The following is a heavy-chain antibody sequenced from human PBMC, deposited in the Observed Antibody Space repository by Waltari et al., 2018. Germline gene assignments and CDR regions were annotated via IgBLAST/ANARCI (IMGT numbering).Heavy chain of an antibody. Sequence: QVQLQQWGAGLLKPSETLSLTCAVYGGSFSGYYWSWIRQPPGKGLEWIGEINHSGSTNHNPSLKSRVTISVDTSKNQFSLKLSSVTAADTAVYYCARLPSAVGANDAFDIWGQGTMVTVSS. V-gene: IGHV4-34*01. J-gene: IGHJ3*02. D-gene: IGHD1-26*01. CDR3: ARLPSAVGANDAFDI. CDR2: INHSGST. CDR1: GGSFSGYY.